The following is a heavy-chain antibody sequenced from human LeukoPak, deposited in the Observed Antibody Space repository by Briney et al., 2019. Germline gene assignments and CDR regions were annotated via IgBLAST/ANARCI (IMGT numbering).Heavy chain of an antibody. Sequence: HPSETLSLTCAVSGGSISSGGYSWSWIRQPPGKGPEWIGYIYHSGSTYYNPSLKSRVTISVDRSKNQISLQLTSVTGADTAVYYCAGERGEEYSSGWYKTNFFYNWGQGVRVTVSS. CDR2: IYHSGST. D-gene: IGHD6-19*01. J-gene: IGHJ4*02. CDR1: GGSISSGGYS. CDR3: AGERGEEYSSGWYKTNFFYN. V-gene: IGHV4-30-2*01.